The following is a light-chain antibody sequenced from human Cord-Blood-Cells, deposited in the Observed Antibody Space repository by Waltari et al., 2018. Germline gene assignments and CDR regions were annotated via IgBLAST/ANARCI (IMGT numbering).Light chain of an antibody. J-gene: IGKJ1*01. CDR1: QDISNY. CDR3: QQYDNLPS. Sequence: DIQMTQSPTSLSASVGDRVTITCQAIQDISNYLNWYQHKPGKAPKLLIYDASNLETGVPSMFSGSGSGTDFTFTISSLQPEDIATYYCQQYDNLPSFGQGTKVEIK. V-gene: IGKV1-33*01. CDR2: DAS.